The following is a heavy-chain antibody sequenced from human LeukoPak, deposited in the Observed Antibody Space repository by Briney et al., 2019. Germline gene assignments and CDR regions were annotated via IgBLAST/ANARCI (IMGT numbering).Heavy chain of an antibody. CDR1: GGTFSSYA. J-gene: IGHJ4*02. CDR2: NIPIFGTA. V-gene: IGHV1-69*05. CDR3: AAAYCGGDCYSSIDY. D-gene: IGHD2-21*01. Sequence: ASVKVSCKASGGTFSSYAISWVRQAPGQGLEWMGGNIPIFGTANYAQKFQGRVTITTDESTSTAYMELSSLRSEDTAVYYCAAAYCGGDCYSSIDYWGQGTLVTVSS.